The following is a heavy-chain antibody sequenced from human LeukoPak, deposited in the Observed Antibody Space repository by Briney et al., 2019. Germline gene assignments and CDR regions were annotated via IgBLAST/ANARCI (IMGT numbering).Heavy chain of an antibody. CDR2: IHPHGIF. CDR3: ARGSDRSKAGDL. V-gene: IGHV4-34*01. CDR1: GGSCDDYY. J-gene: IGHJ5*02. Sequence: SETLSLTCAVHGGSCDDYYCSWIRQPPGKGLEWIGEIHPHGIFYYNSSLTSRVTISIDTSKSQFSLRLTSVTAADTAFYYCARGSDRSKAGDLWGQGSLVIVSS. D-gene: IGHD2-21*02.